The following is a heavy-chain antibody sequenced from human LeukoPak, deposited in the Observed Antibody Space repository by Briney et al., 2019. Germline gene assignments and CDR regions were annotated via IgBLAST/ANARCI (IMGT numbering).Heavy chain of an antibody. D-gene: IGHD1/OR15-1a*01. CDR1: GFTFSNYN. V-gene: IGHV3-23*02. Sequence: PGGSLRLSCTASGFTFSNYNMGWVCQAPGKGLEWVSVSRGSGDRTYYEDSVKGRFTISKDNSKNTEYMQMNSLRAEDTAVYFCAKGGNNGGTFDYWGQGTLVTVSS. J-gene: IGHJ4*02. CDR2: SRGSGDRT. CDR3: AKGGNNGGTFDY.